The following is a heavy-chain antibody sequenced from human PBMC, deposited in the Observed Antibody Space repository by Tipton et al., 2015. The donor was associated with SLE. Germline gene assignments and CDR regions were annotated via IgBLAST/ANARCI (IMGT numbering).Heavy chain of an antibody. CDR2: IYYSGST. D-gene: IGHD6-6*01. Sequence: TLSLTCTVSGGSISSYYWNWIRQPPGKGLEWIGYIYYSGSTDYNPSLKSRVTISVDTSKNQFSLKLSSVTAADTAVYYCARGGGVAARRRAYYYYYMDVWGKGTTVTVSS. V-gene: IGHV4-59*01. J-gene: IGHJ6*03. CDR1: GGSISSYY. CDR3: ARGGGVAARRRAYYYYYMDV.